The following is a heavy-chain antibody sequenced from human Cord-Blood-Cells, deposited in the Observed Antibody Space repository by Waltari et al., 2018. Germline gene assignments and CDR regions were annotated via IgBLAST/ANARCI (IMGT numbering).Heavy chain of an antibody. V-gene: IGHV3-33*01. CDR3: ARGRGITGTTDY. J-gene: IGHJ4*02. Sequence: QLQLVESGGGVVQPGWSLTLSCAVSGFAFSNYGMHRVRQAPGKGPEWVAVIWYDGSNKYYADSVKGRFTISRDNSKNTLYLQMNSLRAEDTAVYYCARGRGITGTTDYWGQGTLVTVSS. CDR2: IWYDGSNK. D-gene: IGHD1-7*01. CDR1: GFAFSNYG.